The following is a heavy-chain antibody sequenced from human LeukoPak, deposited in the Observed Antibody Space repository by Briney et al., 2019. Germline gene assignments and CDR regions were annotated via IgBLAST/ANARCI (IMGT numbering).Heavy chain of an antibody. D-gene: IGHD1-1*01. CDR3: ARTTTSDAFDI. CDR2: IYYSGST. J-gene: IGHJ3*02. V-gene: IGHV4-31*03. CDR1: GGSISSGGYY. Sequence: SETLSLTCTVSGGSISSGGYYWSWIRQYPGKGLEWIGYIYYSGSTYYNPSLKSRVTISVDTSKNQFSLRLSSVTAADTAIYYCARTTTSDAFDIWGQGAMVTVSS.